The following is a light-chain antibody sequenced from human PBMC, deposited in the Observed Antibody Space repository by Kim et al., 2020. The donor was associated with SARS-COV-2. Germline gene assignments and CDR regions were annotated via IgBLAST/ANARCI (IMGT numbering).Light chain of an antibody. Sequence: SYELTQPPSVSVSPGQTASITCSGDKLGDKYVWWYQQKPGQSPVLVIYQDSKRPSGIPERFSGSNSGNTATLTISGTQAMDEADYYCQAWDSSTVIFGGGTQLTFL. J-gene: IGLJ2*01. V-gene: IGLV3-1*01. CDR3: QAWDSSTVI. CDR2: QDS. CDR1: KLGDKY.